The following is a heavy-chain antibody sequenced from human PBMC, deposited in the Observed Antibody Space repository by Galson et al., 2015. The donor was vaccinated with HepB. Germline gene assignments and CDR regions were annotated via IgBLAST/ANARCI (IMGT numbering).Heavy chain of an antibody. V-gene: IGHV3-30*18. J-gene: IGHJ4*02. D-gene: IGHD3-10*01. CDR1: GFTFSSYG. Sequence: SLRLSCAASGFTFSSYGMHWVRQAPGKGLEWVAVISYDGSNKYYADSVKGRFTISRDNSKNTLYLQMNSLRAEDTAVYYCAKTGSHISSPLRYWGQGTLVTVSS. CDR2: ISYDGSNK. CDR3: AKTGSHISSPLRY.